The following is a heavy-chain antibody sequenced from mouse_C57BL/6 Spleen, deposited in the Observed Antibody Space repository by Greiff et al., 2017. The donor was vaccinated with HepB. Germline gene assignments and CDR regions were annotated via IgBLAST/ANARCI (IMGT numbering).Heavy chain of an antibody. CDR2: IDPSDSYT. V-gene: IGHV1-50*01. D-gene: IGHD1-1*01. CDR1: GYTFTSYW. CDR3: ARGATVEDAMDY. J-gene: IGHJ4*01. Sequence: VQLQQPGAELVKPGASVKLSCKASGYTFTSYWMQWVKQRPGQGLEWIGEIDPSDSYTNYNQKFKGKATLTVDTSSSTAYMQLSSLTSEDSAVYYCARGATVEDAMDYWGQGTSVTVSS.